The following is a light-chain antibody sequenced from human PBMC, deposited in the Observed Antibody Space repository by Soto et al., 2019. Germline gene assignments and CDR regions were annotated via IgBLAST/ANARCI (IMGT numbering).Light chain of an antibody. V-gene: IGLV2-14*01. J-gene: IGLJ1*01. CDR1: SSDVGRYNY. CDR2: DVS. CDR3: SSFTTSSTFV. Sequence: QSALAQPASVSGSPGQSITISCTGTSSDVGRYNYVSWFQQHPGKAPKLLIYDVSNWPSGVSDRFSGSKSGNTASLTISGLQAEDEAVYYCSSFTTSSTFVFGTGTKVTVL.